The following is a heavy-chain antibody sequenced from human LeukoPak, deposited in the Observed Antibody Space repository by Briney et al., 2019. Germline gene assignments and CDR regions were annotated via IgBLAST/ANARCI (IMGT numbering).Heavy chain of an antibody. CDR3: ARQLDS. Sequence: GGSLRLSCAASGFTFSSYSMNWVRQAPGKGLVWVSYISGSGSSIYYADSVKGRFTISRDNAKNSLYLQMNSLRAEDTAVYYCARQLDSWGQGTLVTVSS. CDR1: GFTFSSYS. J-gene: IGHJ4*02. CDR2: ISGSGSSI. V-gene: IGHV3-48*01.